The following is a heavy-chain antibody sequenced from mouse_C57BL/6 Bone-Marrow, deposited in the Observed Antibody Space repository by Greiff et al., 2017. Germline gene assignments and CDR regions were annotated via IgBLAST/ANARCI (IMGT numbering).Heavy chain of an antibody. CDR3: ARKKGIYDGLDY. V-gene: IGHV1-59*01. D-gene: IGHD2-3*01. CDR1: GYTFTSYW. Sequence: VQLQQPGAELVSPGTSVKLSCKASGYTFTSYWMHWVKQRPGQGLEWIGVIDPSDSYTNYNQKFKGKATLTVDTSSSTAYMQLSSLTSEDSAVYYCARKKGIYDGLDYWGQGTTLTVSS. CDR2: IDPSDSYT. J-gene: IGHJ2*01.